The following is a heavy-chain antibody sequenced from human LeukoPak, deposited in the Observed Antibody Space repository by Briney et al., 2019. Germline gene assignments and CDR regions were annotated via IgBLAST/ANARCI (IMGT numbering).Heavy chain of an antibody. CDR2: IYTSGST. V-gene: IGHV4-4*07. D-gene: IGHD3-10*01. CDR1: GGSISSYY. CDR3: ATQQWIGTFHY. Sequence: SETLSLTCTVSGGSISSYYWSWIRQPAGKGLEWIGRIYTSGSTNYKPSLKSRVTMSVDTSKNQFSLKLSSVTAADTAVYYCATQQWIGTFHYWGQGALVTVSS. J-gene: IGHJ4*02.